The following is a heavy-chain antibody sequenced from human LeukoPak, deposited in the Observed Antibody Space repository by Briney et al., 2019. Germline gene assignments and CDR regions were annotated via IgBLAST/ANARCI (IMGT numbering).Heavy chain of an antibody. CDR1: GGSFSGYY. CDR3: ARGSGPYSSGLYYFDY. CDR2: INHSGST. V-gene: IGHV4-34*01. D-gene: IGHD6-19*01. Sequence: PSETLSLTCAVYGGSFSGYYWSWIRQPPGKGLEWIGEINHSGSTNYNPSLKSRVTISVDTSKNQFSLKLSSVTAADTAEYYCARGSGPYSSGLYYFDYWGQGTLVTVSS. J-gene: IGHJ4*02.